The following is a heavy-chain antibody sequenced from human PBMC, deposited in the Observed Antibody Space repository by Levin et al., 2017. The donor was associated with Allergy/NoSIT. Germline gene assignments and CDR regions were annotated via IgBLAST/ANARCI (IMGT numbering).Heavy chain of an antibody. V-gene: IGHV3-15*01. CDR3: TTGFDWNEFQGVMIDY. J-gene: IGHJ4*02. D-gene: IGHD1-1*01. CDR2: IKRKTDGGTT. CDR1: GFTFSHAW. Sequence: GGSLRLSCAASGFTFSHAWMSWVRQAPGKGLEWVGRIKRKTDGGTTDYAAPVKGRFTISRDDSKNMLYLQMSSLKIEDTALYYCTTGFDWNEFQGVMIDYWGQGTLVTVSS.